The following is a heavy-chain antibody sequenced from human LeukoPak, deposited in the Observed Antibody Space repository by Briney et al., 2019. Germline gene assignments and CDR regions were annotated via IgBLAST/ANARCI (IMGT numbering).Heavy chain of an antibody. CDR1: GFTFSSYW. CDR3: ARDAAWISAFDI. CDR2: IKQDGSEK. V-gene: IGHV3-7*01. J-gene: IGHJ3*02. Sequence: GGSLRLSCAAPGFTFSSYWMSWVRQAPGKGLEWVANIKQDGSEKYDVDSVKGRFTVSRDNAKNSLYLQMNSLGAEYTAVYYCARDAAWISAFDIWGQGTMVTVSS. D-gene: IGHD5-12*01.